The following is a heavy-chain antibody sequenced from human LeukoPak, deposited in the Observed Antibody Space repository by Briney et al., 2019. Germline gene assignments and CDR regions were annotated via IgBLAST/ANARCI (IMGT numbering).Heavy chain of an antibody. CDR1: GGSFSGYY. CDR3: ARGGNYWPQWWFDP. Sequence: SETLSLTCAVYGGSFSGYYWSWIRQPPGKGLEWIGYIYYSGSTSYNPSLKSRVTMSLDASKNQFSLELNSVTPADTAVYYCARGGNYWPQWWFDPWGRGTLVSVSS. V-gene: IGHV4-59*01. CDR2: IYYSGST. D-gene: IGHD1-26*01. J-gene: IGHJ5*02.